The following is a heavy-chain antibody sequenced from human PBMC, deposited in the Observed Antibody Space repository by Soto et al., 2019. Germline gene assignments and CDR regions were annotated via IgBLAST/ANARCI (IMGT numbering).Heavy chain of an antibody. D-gene: IGHD4-17*01. CDR2: ISAYNGNT. Sequence: ASVKVSCKASGYKFSSYALSWVRQAPGQGLEWMGWISAYNGNTNYAQKLQGRVTMTTDTSTSTAYMELRSLRSDDTAVYYCARSGHDYGDYNWYFDLWGRGTLVTVSS. V-gene: IGHV1-18*01. CDR3: ARSGHDYGDYNWYFDL. CDR1: GYKFSSYA. J-gene: IGHJ2*01.